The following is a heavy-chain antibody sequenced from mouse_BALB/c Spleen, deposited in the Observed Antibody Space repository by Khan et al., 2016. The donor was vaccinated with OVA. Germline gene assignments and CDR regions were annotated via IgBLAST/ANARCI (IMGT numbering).Heavy chain of an antibody. CDR3: ARDYGSLYWFFDV. J-gene: IGHJ1*01. Sequence: VQLKQSGPGLVKPSQTVSLTCTVTGISITSGNYRWSWIRQFPGNKLEWIGNIYYSGTVTYNPSLPSRTTITRDTPKNQFFLEMNSLTAEDTATYYGARDYGSLYWFFDVWGAGTTVTVSS. CDR2: IYYSGTV. V-gene: IGHV3-5*02. CDR1: GISITSGNYR. D-gene: IGHD1-1*01.